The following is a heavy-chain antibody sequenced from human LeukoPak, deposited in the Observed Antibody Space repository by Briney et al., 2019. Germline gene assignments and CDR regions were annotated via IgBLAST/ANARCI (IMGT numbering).Heavy chain of an antibody. D-gene: IGHD3-3*01. Sequence: SETLSLTCTVSGGSVSSGGYYWSWIRQPPGKGLECIGYIYHSGSTYYDPSLKSRVTISVDRSKNQFSLKLSSVTAADTAVYYCASLTIFGVVIGWFDPWGQGTLVTVSS. V-gene: IGHV4-30-2*01. CDR3: ASLTIFGVVIGWFDP. CDR2: IYHSGST. J-gene: IGHJ5*02. CDR1: GGSVSSGGYY.